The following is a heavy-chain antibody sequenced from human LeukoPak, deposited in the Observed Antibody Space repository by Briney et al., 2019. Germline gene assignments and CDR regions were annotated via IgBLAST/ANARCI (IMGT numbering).Heavy chain of an antibody. J-gene: IGHJ4*02. V-gene: IGHV4-39*01. D-gene: IGHD1-1*01. CDR3: ARHEGSTSFGY. Sequence: SETLSLTCTVSGGSISSSNYYWGWLRQPPGQELEWFGSIYYSGGTYYNPFLKSRVTISVDTSKNQFSLKLSAVTAAYTAVHYCARHEGSTSFGYWGQGTLVTVSS. CDR1: GGSISSSNYY. CDR2: IYYSGGT.